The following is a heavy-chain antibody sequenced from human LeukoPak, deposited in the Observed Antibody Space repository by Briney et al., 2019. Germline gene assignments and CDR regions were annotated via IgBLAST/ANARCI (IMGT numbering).Heavy chain of an antibody. CDR2: IYSGGST. D-gene: IGHD6-19*01. CDR3: ARSPRLVLDYYYGMDV. CDR1: GFTVSSNY. J-gene: IGHJ6*02. V-gene: IGHV3-53*01. Sequence: PGGSLRLSCAASGFTVSSNYMSWVRQAPGKGLEGVSVIYSGGSTYYSDSVTGRCTISRDNSKNTLYLQMNSLRAEDTAVYYCARSPRLVLDYYYGMDVWGQGTTVTASS.